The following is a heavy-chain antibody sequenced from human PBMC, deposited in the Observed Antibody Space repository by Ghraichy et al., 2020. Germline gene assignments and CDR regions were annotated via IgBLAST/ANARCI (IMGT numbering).Heavy chain of an antibody. Sequence: ASVKVSCKASGYTFSDYYIEWVRHVPGQGLEWLGRIDPGSGDTDDAQNFQDRVTMTRDTSTSTAYMQLRVLSSDDTALYYCARSDFGMRGYFDLWGQGTLVTVSS. CDR1: GYTFSDYY. D-gene: IGHD3-3*01. V-gene: IGHV1-2*06. CDR3: ARSDFGMRGYFDL. CDR2: IDPGSGDT. J-gene: IGHJ4*02.